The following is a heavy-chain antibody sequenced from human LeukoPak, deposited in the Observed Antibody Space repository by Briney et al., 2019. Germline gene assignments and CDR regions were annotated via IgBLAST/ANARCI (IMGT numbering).Heavy chain of an antibody. Sequence: SETLSLTCIVSGGSISSSNYYWGWIRQPPGKGLEWIGNIYYSGSTYYNPSLKSRVTMSVDTSKNQFSLKLSSVTAADTAVYYCASLWFGETYYYGMDVWGQGTTVTVSS. J-gene: IGHJ6*02. CDR2: IYYSGST. CDR1: GGSISSSNYY. D-gene: IGHD3-10*01. V-gene: IGHV4-39*01. CDR3: ASLWFGETYYYGMDV.